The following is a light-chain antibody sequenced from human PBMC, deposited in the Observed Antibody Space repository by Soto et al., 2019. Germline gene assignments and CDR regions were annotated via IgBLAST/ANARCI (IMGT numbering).Light chain of an antibody. J-gene: IGKJ1*01. CDR1: QSVSSKY. CDR2: GAS. V-gene: IGKV3-20*01. CDR3: QQYGSPTWT. Sequence: IVLTQSPGTRSLSAGERATLSCRASQSVSSKYLAWYQQKPGHAPRLIMYGASSRDTGIPDRFSGSGSGTDCTLTISRLETEDCAVYYCQQYGSPTWTFGQGTKVDIK.